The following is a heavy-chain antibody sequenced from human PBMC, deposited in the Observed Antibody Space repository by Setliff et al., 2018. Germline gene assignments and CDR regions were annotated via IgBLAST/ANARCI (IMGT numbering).Heavy chain of an antibody. J-gene: IGHJ5*01. CDR3: ARSPGWIPWFDS. CDR1: GFSFSNYA. CDR2: FSSRNDYI. V-gene: IGHV3-21*01. Sequence: LRLSCEASGFSFSNYAMNWVRQAPGKGLEWVASFSSRNDYIYHADSVKGRFTISRDNAKTSLYLQMDSLRVEDTAVYFCARSPGWIPWFDSWGQGTLVTV. D-gene: IGHD5-18*01.